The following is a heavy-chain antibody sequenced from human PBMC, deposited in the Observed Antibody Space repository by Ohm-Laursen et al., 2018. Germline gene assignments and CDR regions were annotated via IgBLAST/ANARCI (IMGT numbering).Heavy chain of an antibody. V-gene: IGHV3-33*06. J-gene: IGHJ3*02. Sequence: SLRLSCAASGFSFGCYGMHRVHQAPGKGLECVAVIWYDGINKYYEESVKGRFTIYRDNSKKTVHLQMNSLRAEDTAVYYCAKVYYCSGGSCYSWELTNGFDIWGQGTMVTVSS. D-gene: IGHD2-15*01. CDR2: IWYDGINK. CDR1: GFSFGCYG. CDR3: AKVYYCSGGSCYSWELTNGFDI.